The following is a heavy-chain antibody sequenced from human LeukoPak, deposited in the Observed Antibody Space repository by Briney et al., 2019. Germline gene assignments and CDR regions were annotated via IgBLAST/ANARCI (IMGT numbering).Heavy chain of an antibody. CDR3: ARGSSSWTRGYWFDP. J-gene: IGHJ5*02. CDR1: GYTFTGYY. V-gene: IGHV1-2*04. CDR2: INPNSGGT. Sequence: GASVKVSCKASGYTFTGYYMHWVRQAPGQGLEWMGWINPNSGGTNYAQKFQGWVTMTRDTSISTAYMELSRLRSDDTAVYYCARGSSSWTRGYWFDPWGQGTLVTVSS. D-gene: IGHD6-13*01.